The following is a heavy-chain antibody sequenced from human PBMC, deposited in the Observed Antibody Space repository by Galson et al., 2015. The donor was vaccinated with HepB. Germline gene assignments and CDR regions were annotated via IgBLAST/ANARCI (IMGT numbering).Heavy chain of an antibody. J-gene: IGHJ6*02. CDR3: ASPWYYDSSGYRYYYYGMDV. CDR1: GGTFSSYT. Sequence: SCKASGGTFSSYTISWVRQAPGQGLEWMGRIIPILGIANYAQKFQGRVTITADKSTSTAYMELSSLRSEDTAVYYCASPWYYDSSGYRYYYYGMDVWGQGTTVTVSS. D-gene: IGHD3-22*01. CDR2: IIPILGIA. V-gene: IGHV1-69*02.